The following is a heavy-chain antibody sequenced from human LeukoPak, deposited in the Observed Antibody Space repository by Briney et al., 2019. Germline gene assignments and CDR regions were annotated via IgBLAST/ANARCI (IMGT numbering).Heavy chain of an antibody. D-gene: IGHD3-10*01. V-gene: IGHV3-33*01. CDR1: GFTFSSYG. Sequence: GGSLRLSCAASGFTFSSYGMHWVRQAPGKGLEWVAVIWYGGSNKYYADSVKGRFTISRDNSKNTLYLQMNSLRAEDTAVYYCARAIGDPNYYYYGMDVWGQGTTVTVSS. J-gene: IGHJ6*02. CDR3: ARAIGDPNYYYYGMDV. CDR2: IWYGGSNK.